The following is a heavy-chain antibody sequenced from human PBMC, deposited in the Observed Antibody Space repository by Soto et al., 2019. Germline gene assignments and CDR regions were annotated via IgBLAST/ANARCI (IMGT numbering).Heavy chain of an antibody. V-gene: IGHV4-34*01. CDR2: INHSGGT. CDR1: GGSFSAYY. CDR3: ARGSVDTVDSSGFYEY. Sequence: TLSVTLVVYGGSFSAYYWSWIRQPPGKGLEWIGEINHSGGTSYNPSVTTRVTISLDTSKSQFSLKLTSVTAADRAVYYCARGSVDTVDSSGFYEYWAQGTPVTVYS. D-gene: IGHD3-22*01. J-gene: IGHJ4*02.